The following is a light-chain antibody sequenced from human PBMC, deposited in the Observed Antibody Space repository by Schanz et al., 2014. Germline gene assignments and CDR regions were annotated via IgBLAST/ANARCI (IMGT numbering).Light chain of an antibody. V-gene: IGKV3D-20*02. Sequence: EIVMTQSPGALSLSPGERATLSCRASQSLSNSHLAWYKQKSGQAPRLLIYASSSRATGIPDRFSGSGSATDFTLTISRLEPEDFAVYYCQQRSNWVITFGQGTRLEIK. CDR1: QSLSNSH. CDR3: QQRSNWVIT. CDR2: ASS. J-gene: IGKJ5*01.